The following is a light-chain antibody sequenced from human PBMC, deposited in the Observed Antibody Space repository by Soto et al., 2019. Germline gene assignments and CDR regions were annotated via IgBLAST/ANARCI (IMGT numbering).Light chain of an antibody. CDR3: AAWDDSLNGPV. Sequence: QSVLTQPPSTSGTPGQRVTISCSGGSSNIGSNTVSWYQQFPGTAPKLLIHTKYQRPSGVPDRFSGSKSGTSASLAISGLQAEDEAEYYCAAWDDSLNGPVFGGGTKLTVL. CDR2: TKY. V-gene: IGLV1-44*01. CDR1: SSNIGSNT. J-gene: IGLJ2*01.